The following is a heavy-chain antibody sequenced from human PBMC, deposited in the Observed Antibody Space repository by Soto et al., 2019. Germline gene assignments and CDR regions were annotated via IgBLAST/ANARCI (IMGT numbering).Heavy chain of an antibody. CDR1: GFTFSDHY. D-gene: IGHD4-17*01. V-gene: IGHV3-72*01. CDR3: DRVRLGAPTRSFDY. Sequence: EVQLVESGGGLVQPGGSLRLSCAASGFTFSDHYMHWIRQAPGKGLEWVGRVKNKAKNYNIYYAASVKGRFTISRDDSKSSLFMQMNSLRSDDTAVYPCDRVRLGAPTRSFDYWGQGTLVTVSS. J-gene: IGHJ4*02. CDR2: VKNKAKNYNI.